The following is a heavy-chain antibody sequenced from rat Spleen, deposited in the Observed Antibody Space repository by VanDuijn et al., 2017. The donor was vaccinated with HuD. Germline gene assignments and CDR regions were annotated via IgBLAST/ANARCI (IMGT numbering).Heavy chain of an antibody. CDR2: ISYSGST. D-gene: IGHD4-3*01. V-gene: IGHV3-1*01. CDR3: AVAGFGY. CDR1: GYSITSNY. Sequence: EVQLQESGPGLVKPSQSLSLTCSVTGYSITSNYWGWIRKFPGNKMEWIGHISYSGSTNYNPSLRGRISITRDTSKNQFFLLVNSVTTEDTATYYCAVAGFGYWGQGVMVTVSS. J-gene: IGHJ2*01.